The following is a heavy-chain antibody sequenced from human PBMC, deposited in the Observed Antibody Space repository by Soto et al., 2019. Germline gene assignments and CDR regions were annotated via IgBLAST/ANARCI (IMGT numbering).Heavy chain of an antibody. Sequence: ASVQVSCKASGYTFTSYAMHWVRQAPGQRLEWMGWINAGNGNTKYSQKFQGRVTITRDTSASTAYMELSSLRSEDTAVYYCARDLGISRFDYWGQGTLVTVSS. J-gene: IGHJ4*02. CDR3: ARDLGISRFDY. V-gene: IGHV1-3*01. CDR2: INAGNGNT. D-gene: IGHD2-15*01. CDR1: GYTFTSYA.